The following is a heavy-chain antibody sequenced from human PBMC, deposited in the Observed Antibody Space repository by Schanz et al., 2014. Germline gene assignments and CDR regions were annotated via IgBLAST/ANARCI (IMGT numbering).Heavy chain of an antibody. CDR3: AKEKEEVAADGSCFDY. Sequence: EVHLLESGGGLVQPGESLRLSCAASGFIFSAYTMNWVRQAPGKGLEWVSSISSGGRNISYADTIKGRFTSSRDKSKNTVNLQMNSLRAEDTAVYYCAKEKEEVAADGSCFDYWGQGTLVTVSS. CDR1: GFIFSAYT. V-gene: IGHV3-48*01. J-gene: IGHJ4*02. CDR2: ISSGGRNI. D-gene: IGHD6-13*01.